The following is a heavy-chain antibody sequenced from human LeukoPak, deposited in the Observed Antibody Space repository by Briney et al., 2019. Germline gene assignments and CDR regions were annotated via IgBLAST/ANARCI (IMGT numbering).Heavy chain of an antibody. CDR3: ARAPRYYGSGSYPNYYYYYYMDV. J-gene: IGHJ6*03. CDR2: INHSRST. Sequence: KPSETLSLTCAVYGGSFSGYYWSWIRQPPGKGLEWIGEINHSRSTNYNPSLKSRVTISVDTSKNQFSLKLSSVTAADTAVYYCARAPRYYGSGSYPNYYYYYYMDVWGKGTTVTVSS. D-gene: IGHD3-10*01. V-gene: IGHV4-34*01. CDR1: GGSFSGYY.